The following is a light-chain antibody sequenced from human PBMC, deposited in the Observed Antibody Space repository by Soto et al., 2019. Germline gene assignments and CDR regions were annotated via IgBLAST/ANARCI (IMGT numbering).Light chain of an antibody. CDR3: QQYTDWPLT. V-gene: IGKV3-20*01. J-gene: IGKJ1*01. CDR2: GVS. Sequence: IVLTQSPATLSVSPGERATLSCRASQSVTSNYLAWYQQKPGQAPRLLIYGVSSRATGVPDRFSGSGSGTDFTLTISRLEPEDFAVYYCQQYTDWPLTFGQGTKVDIK. CDR1: QSVTSNY.